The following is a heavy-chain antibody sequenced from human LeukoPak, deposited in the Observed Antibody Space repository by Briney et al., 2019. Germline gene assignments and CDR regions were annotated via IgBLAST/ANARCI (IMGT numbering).Heavy chain of an antibody. D-gene: IGHD3-22*01. Sequence: SETLSLTCAVSGGSISSGGYSWSWIRQPPGKGLEWIGYIYHSGSTYYNPSLKSRVTISVDRSKNQFSLKLSSVTAADTAVYYCARVGGDSSGYYRWFDLWGQGTLVTVSS. J-gene: IGHJ5*02. V-gene: IGHV4-30-2*01. CDR2: IYHSGST. CDR3: ARVGGDSSGYYRWFDL. CDR1: GGSISSGGYS.